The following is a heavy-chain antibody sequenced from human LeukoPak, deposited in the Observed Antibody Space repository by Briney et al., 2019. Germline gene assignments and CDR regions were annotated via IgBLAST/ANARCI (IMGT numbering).Heavy chain of an antibody. Sequence: PSETLSLTCGVSGGSITNTNYWTCVRQPPGKGLEWIGEVNLQSSTNYNPSLMGRVAISVDKSANHISLQLTSVTAADTAVYYCAREGGPYRPLDYSGQGTLVTVSS. J-gene: IGHJ4*02. CDR3: AREGGPYRPLDY. CDR1: GGSITNTNY. V-gene: IGHV4-4*02. CDR2: VNLQSST.